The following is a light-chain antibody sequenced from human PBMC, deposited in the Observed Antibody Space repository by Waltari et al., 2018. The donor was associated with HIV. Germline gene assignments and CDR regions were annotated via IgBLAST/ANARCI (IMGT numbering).Light chain of an antibody. V-gene: IGKV3-15*01. CDR3: QNYNDWPFT. CDR2: GSS. CDR1: QIVSSN. Sequence: EVVMTQSPATLSVSPGERATLSCRASQIVSSNLAWYQQKPGQAPRLLYYGSSTRATGIPGRFSGSGSGTEFTITISSLQSEDSAFYSCQNYNDWPFTFGPGTKVDMK. J-gene: IGKJ3*01.